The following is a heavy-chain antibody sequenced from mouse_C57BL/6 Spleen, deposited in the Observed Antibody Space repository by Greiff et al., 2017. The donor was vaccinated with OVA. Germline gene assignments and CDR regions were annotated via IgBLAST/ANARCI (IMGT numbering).Heavy chain of an antibody. Sequence: VQLQQSGPELVKPGASVKMSCKASGYTFTDYNMHWVKQSHGKSLEWIGYINPNNGGTSYNQKFKGKATLTVNKSSSTAYMELRSLTSEDSAVYYCARYYGSSYVGFAYWGQGTLVTVSA. V-gene: IGHV1-22*01. CDR2: INPNNGGT. CDR3: ARYYGSSYVGFAY. CDR1: GYTFTDYN. J-gene: IGHJ3*01. D-gene: IGHD1-1*01.